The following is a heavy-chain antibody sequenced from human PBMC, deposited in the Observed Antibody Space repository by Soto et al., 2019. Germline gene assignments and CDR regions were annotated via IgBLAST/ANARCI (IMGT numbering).Heavy chain of an antibody. D-gene: IGHD3-10*01. J-gene: IGHJ4*02. V-gene: IGHV1-69*13. CDR3: ARGVRPPKSITMVRGLLFFDY. CDR2: IIPIFGTA. Sequence: SVKVSCKASGGTFSSYAISWVRQAPGQGLEWMGGIIPIFGTANYAQKFRGRVTITADESTSTAYMELSSLRSEDTAVYYCARGVRPPKSITMVRGLLFFDYWGQGTLVTVSS. CDR1: GGTFSSYA.